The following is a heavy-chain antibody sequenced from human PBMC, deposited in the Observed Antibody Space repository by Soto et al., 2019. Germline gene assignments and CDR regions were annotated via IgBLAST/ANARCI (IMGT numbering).Heavy chain of an antibody. V-gene: IGHV3-23*01. CDR2: VSGSGGTT. J-gene: IGHJ2*01. CDR1: GFTFSIYA. CDR3: AKGGGYNDLSYWFFDL. D-gene: IGHD5-18*01. Sequence: EVQLLESGGGLVQPGGSLRLSCAASGFTFSIYALSWVRQAPGKGLEWVSSVSGSGGTTYYADSVKGRFTISRDNSKRTLYLQTESLRAEDAAVYYCAKGGGYNDLSYWFFDLWGRGTLVSVSS.